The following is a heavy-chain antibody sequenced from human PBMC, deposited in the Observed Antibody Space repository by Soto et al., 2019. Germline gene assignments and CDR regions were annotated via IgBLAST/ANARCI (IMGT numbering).Heavy chain of an antibody. D-gene: IGHD3-16*02. J-gene: IGHJ6*03. CDR1: GGTFSSYP. CDR2: IIPILGIA. V-gene: IGHV1-69*04. CDR3: ARENYDYIWGSYRYWDYYYYMDV. Sequence: QVQLVQSGAEVKKPGSSVKVSCKASGGTFSSYPISWVRQAPGQGLEWMGRIIPILGIANYAQKFQGRVTITADKSTSTAYMELSSLRSEDTAVYYCARENYDYIWGSYRYWDYYYYMDVWGKGTTVTVSS.